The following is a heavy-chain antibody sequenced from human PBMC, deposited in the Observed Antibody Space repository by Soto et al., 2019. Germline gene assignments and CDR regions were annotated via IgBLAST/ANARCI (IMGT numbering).Heavy chain of an antibody. CDR3: ARGRLGTTASVIDY. V-gene: IGHV3-21*01. CDR2: ISSSSSYI. Sequence: PGGSLRLSCAASGFTFSSYSMNWVRHAPGKGLEWVSSISSSSSYIYYADSVKGRFTISRDNAKNSLYLQMNSLRAEDTAVYYCARGRLGTTASVIDYWGQGTLVTVSS. D-gene: IGHD4-4*01. CDR1: GFTFSSYS. J-gene: IGHJ4*02.